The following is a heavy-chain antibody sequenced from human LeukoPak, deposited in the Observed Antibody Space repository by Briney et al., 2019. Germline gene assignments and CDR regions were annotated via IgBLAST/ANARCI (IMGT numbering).Heavy chain of an antibody. J-gene: IGHJ4*02. CDR2: INHSGST. V-gene: IGHV4-34*01. D-gene: IGHD3-3*01. Sequence: SETLSLTCAVCGGSFSGYYWSWIRQPPGKGLEWIGEINHSGSTNYNPSLKSRVTISVDTSKNQFSLKLSSVTAADTAVNYCARVVVMIDYWGQGTLVTVSS. CDR1: GGSFSGYY. CDR3: ARVVVMIDY.